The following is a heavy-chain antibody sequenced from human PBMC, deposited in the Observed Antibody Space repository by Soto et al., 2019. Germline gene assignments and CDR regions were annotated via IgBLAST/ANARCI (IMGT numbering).Heavy chain of an antibody. J-gene: IGHJ5*02. V-gene: IGHV3-30-3*01. CDR2: ISYDGSNK. CDR3: RVLSWFDP. Sequence: GGSLRLSCAASGVPFSSYAMHWVRQAPGKGLEWVAVISYDGSNKYYADSVKGRFTISRDNSKNTLYLQMNSLRAEDTAVYYCRVLSWFDPWGQGTLVTVSS. D-gene: IGHD3-10*01. CDR1: GVPFSSYA.